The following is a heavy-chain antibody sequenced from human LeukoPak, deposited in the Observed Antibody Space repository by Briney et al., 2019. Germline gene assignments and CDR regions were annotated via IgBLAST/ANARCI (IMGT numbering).Heavy chain of an antibody. V-gene: IGHV4-4*07. D-gene: IGHD1-26*01. J-gene: IGHJ3*02. Sequence: SETLSLTCTVSGGFISSYYWSSVRQPAGKGLEWNRRIYTSGSTNYNPSLKSRVTMSVDTSKNQFSLKLSSVTAADTAVYYCARAARRGATANRDAFDIWGQGTMVTVSS. CDR1: GGFISSYY. CDR3: ARAARRGATANRDAFDI. CDR2: IYTSGST.